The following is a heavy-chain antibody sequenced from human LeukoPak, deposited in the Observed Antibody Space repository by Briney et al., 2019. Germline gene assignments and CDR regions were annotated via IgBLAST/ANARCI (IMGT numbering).Heavy chain of an antibody. J-gene: IGHJ3*02. V-gene: IGHV1-2*02. Sequence: ASVKVSCKASGYTFTGYYMHWVRQAPGQGLEWMGWINPNSGGTNYAQKFQGGVTMTRDTSISTAYMELSRLRSDDTAVYYCAREGIAAAGTHDAFDIWGQGTMVTVSS. CDR3: AREGIAAAGTHDAFDI. D-gene: IGHD6-13*01. CDR2: INPNSGGT. CDR1: GYTFTGYY.